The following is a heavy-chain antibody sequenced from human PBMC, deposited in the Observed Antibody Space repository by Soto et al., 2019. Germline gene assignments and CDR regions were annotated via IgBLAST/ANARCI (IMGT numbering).Heavy chain of an antibody. CDR1: GGSISPYY. CDR2: IYYGGTT. CDR3: ARVEPGEYFQH. V-gene: IGHV4-59*12. D-gene: IGHD3-10*01. J-gene: IGHJ1*01. Sequence: SETLSLTCTVSGGSISPYYWTWIRQPPGKGLEWIGYIYYGGTTYYNPSLKSRVTISLETSKNQFSLRLSSVTAADTAMYYCARVEPGEYFQHWGQGTLVTVSS.